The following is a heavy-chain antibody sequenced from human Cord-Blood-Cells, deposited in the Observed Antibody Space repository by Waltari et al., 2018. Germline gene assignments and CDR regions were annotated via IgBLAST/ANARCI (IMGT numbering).Heavy chain of an antibody. CDR2: IYYSGST. CDR1: GGSISSYY. CDR3: ARVSPALLYDFWSGYYFDY. V-gene: IGHV4-59*01. D-gene: IGHD3-3*01. Sequence: QVQLQESGPGLVKPSETLSLTCTVSGGSISSYYWSWIRQPPGKGLEWIGYIYYSGSTNYNPSLKSRVTISVDTSKNQFSLKLSSVTAADTAVYYCARVSPALLYDFWSGYYFDYWGQGTLVTVSS. J-gene: IGHJ4*02.